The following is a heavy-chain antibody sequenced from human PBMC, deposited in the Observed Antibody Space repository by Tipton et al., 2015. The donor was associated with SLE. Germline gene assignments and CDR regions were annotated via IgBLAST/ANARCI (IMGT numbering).Heavy chain of an antibody. D-gene: IGHD3-16*01. J-gene: IGHJ4*02. Sequence: TLSLTCTVSGGSITSYYWSWIRQPPGKGLEWIGYFHHSGSTNYNPSLQSRVTISRDPSKNQFSLNLSSATAADTAVYYCARDQVGVGDFDYWGQGALVTVSS. V-gene: IGHV4-59*01. CDR1: GGSITSYY. CDR3: ARDQVGVGDFDY. CDR2: FHHSGST.